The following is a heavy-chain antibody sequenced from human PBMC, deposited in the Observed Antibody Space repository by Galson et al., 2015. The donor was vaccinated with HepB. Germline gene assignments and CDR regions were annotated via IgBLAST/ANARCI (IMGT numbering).Heavy chain of an antibody. V-gene: IGHV3-30*03. CDR2: ISYDGGTK. D-gene: IGHD6-13*01. CDR3: AREGDTYRSGRYGS. Sequence: SLRLSCAASGVTFSNSGMHWVRQAPGKGLEWVAVISYDGGTKYYADSVKGRFTISRDKSRNTLYLQMDSLRPEDTAVYFCAREGDTYRSGRYGSWGQGTLVTVSS. CDR1: GVTFSNSG. J-gene: IGHJ4*02.